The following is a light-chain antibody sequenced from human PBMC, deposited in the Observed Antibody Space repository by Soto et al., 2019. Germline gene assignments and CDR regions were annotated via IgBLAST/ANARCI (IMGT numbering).Light chain of an antibody. J-gene: IGKJ1*01. V-gene: IGKV3-20*01. Sequence: EIVLTQSPGTLSLSPGERATLSCRASQSVSSSYLAWYQQKPGQAPRLLIYDTSSRATGITDRFSGSGSGTDFTLAISRLEPEDFAVYYCQQCGSAPSFGQGTKVELK. CDR1: QSVSSSY. CDR3: QQCGSAPS. CDR2: DTS.